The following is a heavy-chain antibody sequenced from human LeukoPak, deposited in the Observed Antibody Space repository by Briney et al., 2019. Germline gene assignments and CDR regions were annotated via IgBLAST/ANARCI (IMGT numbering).Heavy chain of an antibody. J-gene: IGHJ5*02. Sequence: GGSLRLSCAASGFTFDDYAMHWVRQAPGKGMEWVSLISGDGGSTYYADSVKGRFTIPRDNSQNTLYLQMNSLRAEDTAVYYCAKDGAPYLAYCGGDCYPNWFDPWGQGTLVTVSS. CDR3: AKDGAPYLAYCGGDCYPNWFDP. V-gene: IGHV3-43*02. D-gene: IGHD2-21*02. CDR1: GFTFDDYA. CDR2: ISGDGGST.